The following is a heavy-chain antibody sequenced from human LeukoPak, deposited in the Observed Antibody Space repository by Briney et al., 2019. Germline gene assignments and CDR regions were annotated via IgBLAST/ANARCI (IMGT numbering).Heavy chain of an antibody. D-gene: IGHD6-13*01. J-gene: IGHJ4*02. CDR2: IYYSGST. CDR3: ARAAAGPYYFDY. V-gene: IGHV4-59*01. CDR1: GGSISSYY. Sequence: SETLSLTCTVSGGSISSYYWSWIRQPPGKGLEWIGYIYYSGSTNYNPSLKSRVTISVDTSKNQFSLKLSSVTAADTAVYYCARAAAGPYYFDYWGQGTLVTVSS.